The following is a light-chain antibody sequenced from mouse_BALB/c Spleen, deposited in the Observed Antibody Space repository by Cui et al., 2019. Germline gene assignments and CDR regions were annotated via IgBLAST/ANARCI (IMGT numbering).Light chain of an antibody. J-gene: IGKJ2*01. V-gene: IGKV4-61*01. Sequence: QIVLTQSPAIMSASPGEKVTISCSASSSVSYMYRYQQKPGSSPKPWIYRTSNLASGVPARFSGSGSGTSYSLTISSMEAEDAATYYCQQYHSYPYTFGGGTKLEIK. CDR3: QQYHSYPYT. CDR1: SSVSY. CDR2: RTS.